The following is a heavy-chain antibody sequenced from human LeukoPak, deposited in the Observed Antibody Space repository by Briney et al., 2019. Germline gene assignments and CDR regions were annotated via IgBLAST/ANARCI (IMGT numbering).Heavy chain of an antibody. CDR2: IYYSGST. CDR3: ARDAGYSSNWFDR. Sequence: SETLSLTCTVSGGSISSYYWSWIRQPPGKGLEWIGYIYYSGSTNYNPSLKSRVTISVDTSKNQFSLKLSSVTAADTAVYYCARDAGYSSNWFDRWGQGTLVTVSS. D-gene: IGHD6-19*01. J-gene: IGHJ5*02. V-gene: IGHV4-59*01. CDR1: GGSISSYY.